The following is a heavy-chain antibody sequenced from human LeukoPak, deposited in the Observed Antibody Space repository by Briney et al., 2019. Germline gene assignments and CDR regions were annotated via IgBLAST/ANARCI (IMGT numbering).Heavy chain of an antibody. CDR1: GGSISSGDYY. D-gene: IGHD3-22*01. CDR2: ISYSGST. J-gene: IGHJ4*02. Sequence: SQTLSLTCTVSGGSISSGDYYWSWIRQHPGKGLEWIGYISYSGSTYYNPSLKSRVTISVDTSKNQFSLKLSSVTAADTAVYYCVRWVYYYDSTGQYDYWGQGTLVTVSS. V-gene: IGHV4-31*03. CDR3: VRWVYYYDSTGQYDY.